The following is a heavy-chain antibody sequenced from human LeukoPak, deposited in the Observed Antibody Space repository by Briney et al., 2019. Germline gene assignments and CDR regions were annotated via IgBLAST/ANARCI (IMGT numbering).Heavy chain of an antibody. D-gene: IGHD3-3*01. CDR3: ARGGGYYNY. Sequence: SETLSLTCAVSGYSISSGYYWGRIRQPPGKGLEWIGSIYHSGSTYYNPSLKSRVTISVDTSKNQFSLKLSSVTAADTAVYYCARGGGYYNYWGQGTLVTVSS. CDR2: IYHSGST. J-gene: IGHJ4*02. CDR1: GYSISSGYY. V-gene: IGHV4-38-2*01.